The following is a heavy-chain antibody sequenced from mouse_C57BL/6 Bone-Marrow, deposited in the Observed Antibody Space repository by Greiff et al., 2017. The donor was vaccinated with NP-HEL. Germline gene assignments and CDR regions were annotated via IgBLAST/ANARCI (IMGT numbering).Heavy chain of an antibody. CDR2: INYDGSST. Sequence: EVQLVESEGGLVQPGSSMKLSCTASGFTFSDYYMAWVRQVPEKGLEWVANINYDGSSTYYLDSLKSRFIISRDNAKNILYMQMSSLKSEDTATYYCARTGDYSNYPYYAMDYWGQGTTVTVSS. D-gene: IGHD2-5*01. CDR3: ARTGDYSNYPYYAMDY. CDR1: GFTFSDYY. V-gene: IGHV5-16*01. J-gene: IGHJ4*01.